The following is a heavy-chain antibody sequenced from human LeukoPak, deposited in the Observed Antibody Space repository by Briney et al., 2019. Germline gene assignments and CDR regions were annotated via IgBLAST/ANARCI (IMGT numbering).Heavy chain of an antibody. V-gene: IGHV3-74*01. CDR1: GFTFSTYW. D-gene: IGHD1-7*01. CDR3: ARGRELLNPFDC. Sequence: GGSLRLSCAASGFTFSTYWMHWVRQAPGKGLVWVSGIKSDGSSTSYADSVKGRFTISRDNAKNTLYLQKNSLRAEDTAVYYCARGRELLNPFDCWGQGTLVTVSS. CDR2: IKSDGSST. J-gene: IGHJ4*02.